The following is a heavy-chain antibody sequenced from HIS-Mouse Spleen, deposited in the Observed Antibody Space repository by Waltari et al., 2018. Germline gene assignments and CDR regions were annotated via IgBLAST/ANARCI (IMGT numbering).Heavy chain of an antibody. J-gene: IGHJ5*02. D-gene: IGHD3-3*01. CDR2: IYYSGST. CDR3: ARSPYYDFWSGYSDNWFDP. Sequence: QLQLQESGPGLVKPSETLSLTCTVSGGSISSSSYYWGWIRQHPGKGLEWIGYIYYSGSTYYNPSLKSRVTISVDTSKNQFSLKLSSVTAADTAVYYCARSPYYDFWSGYSDNWFDPWGQGTLVTVSS. V-gene: IGHV4-31*03. CDR1: GGSISSSSYY.